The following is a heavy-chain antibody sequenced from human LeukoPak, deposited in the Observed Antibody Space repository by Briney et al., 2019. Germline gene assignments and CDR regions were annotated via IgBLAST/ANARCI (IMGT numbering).Heavy chain of an antibody. J-gene: IGHJ5*02. D-gene: IGHD2-15*01. CDR1: GYTFTSYD. CDR3: ARGPDCSRGSCYYWFDP. CDR2: MNPNSGNT. Sequence: ASVKVSCKASGYTFTSYDINWVRQATGQGLEWMGWMNPNSGNTGYAQKFQGRVTITRNTSISTAYMELSSLRSEDMAVYYCARGPDCSRGSCYYWFDPWGQGTLVTVSS. V-gene: IGHV1-8*03.